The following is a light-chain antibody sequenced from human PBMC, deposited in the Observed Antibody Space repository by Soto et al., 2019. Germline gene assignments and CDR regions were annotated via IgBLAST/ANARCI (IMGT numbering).Light chain of an antibody. CDR1: SSDVGGYNY. J-gene: IGLJ2*01. CDR2: EVS. CDR3: SSYTRSSTLV. V-gene: IGLV2-14*01. Sequence: QSVLPQPASVSGSPGQAITISCTGTSSDVGGYNYVSWYQQHPGKAPKLMIYEVSNRPSGVSNRFSGSKSGNTASLTISGLQAEDEADYYCSSYTRSSTLVFGGGTKLTVL.